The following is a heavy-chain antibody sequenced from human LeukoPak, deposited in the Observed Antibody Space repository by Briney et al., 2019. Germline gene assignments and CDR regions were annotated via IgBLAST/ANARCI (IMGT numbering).Heavy chain of an antibody. CDR2: ISSSSSYI. J-gene: IGHJ4*02. CDR1: GFTFSSYS. Sequence: GGSLRLSCAASGFTFSSYSMNWVRQAPGQGLEWVSSISSSSSYIYYADSVKGRFTISRDNAKNSLYLQMNSLRAEDTAVYYCARDGWSCSSTSCPGTYYFDYWGQGTLVTVSS. D-gene: IGHD2-2*01. V-gene: IGHV3-21*01. CDR3: ARDGWSCSSTSCPGTYYFDY.